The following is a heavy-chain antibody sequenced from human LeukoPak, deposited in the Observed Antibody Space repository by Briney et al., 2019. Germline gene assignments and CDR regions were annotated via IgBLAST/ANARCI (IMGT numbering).Heavy chain of an antibody. J-gene: IGHJ4*02. CDR2: ISSSGSTI. CDR1: GFTFSDYY. D-gene: IGHD3-10*01. Sequence: GGSLRLSCAASGFTFSDYYMSWIRQAPGKGLEWVSYISSSGSTIYYADSVKGRFTISRDNAKNSLYLQMNSLRAEDTAVYYCARARTVRGVTLYYFDYWGQGTLVTVSS. CDR3: ARARTVRGVTLYYFDY. V-gene: IGHV3-11*01.